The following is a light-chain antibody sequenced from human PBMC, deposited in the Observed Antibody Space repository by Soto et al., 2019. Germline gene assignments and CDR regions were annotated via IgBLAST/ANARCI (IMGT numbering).Light chain of an antibody. Sequence: DMVMTQSPAYMVASLGERATINCNWSERVLYSPNTKNYVAWYQKKPGQPHTLLCDWASTRESGVPELGGGGVAGEDFTLIISSLQAEDGAVYCCLKYADIPRTFGQGTKVDIK. CDR2: WAS. CDR3: LKYADIPRT. V-gene: IGKV4-1*01. J-gene: IGKJ1*01. CDR1: ERVLYSPNTKNY.